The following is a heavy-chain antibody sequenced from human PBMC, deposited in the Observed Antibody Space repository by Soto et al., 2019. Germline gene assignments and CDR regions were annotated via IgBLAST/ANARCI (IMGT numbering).Heavy chain of an antibody. J-gene: IGHJ5*02. CDR3: ARVVFAMVRGVTPETIRFDP. V-gene: IGHV4-59*01. CDR1: GCSISSYY. CDR2: IYYSGST. D-gene: IGHD3-10*01. Sequence: SETLSLTCTFSGCSISSYYWSLIRQPPGKGLEWIRYIYYSGSTNYNPSLKSRVTISVDTSKNQFSLKLSSVTAADTAVYYCARVVFAMVRGVTPETIRFDPWGQGTLVTVSS.